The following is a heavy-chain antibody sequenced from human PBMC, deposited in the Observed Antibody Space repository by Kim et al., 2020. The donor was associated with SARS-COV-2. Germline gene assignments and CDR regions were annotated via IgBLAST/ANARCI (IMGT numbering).Heavy chain of an antibody. V-gene: IGHV1-18*01. CDR3: ARVTYSGSYWGFDP. D-gene: IGHD1-26*01. Sequence: AQKLQGRVTMTTDTSTSTAYMELRSLRSDDTAVYYCARVTYSGSYWGFDPWGQGTLVTVSS. J-gene: IGHJ5*02.